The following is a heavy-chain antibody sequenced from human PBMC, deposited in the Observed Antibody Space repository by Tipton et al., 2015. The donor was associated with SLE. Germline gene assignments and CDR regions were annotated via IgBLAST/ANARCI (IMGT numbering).Heavy chain of an antibody. V-gene: IGHV4-31*03. CDR1: GGSISSGGYD. J-gene: IGHJ4*02. Sequence: TLSLTCTVSGGSISSGGYDWTWIRQHPGKGLEWIGYIDYSGKTQHNPSLKSRVIISMDTSKNQFSLKLSSVTAADTAIYYCARPVYCSSTYCTGPFHYWGQGSLVTVSS. CDR2: IDYSGKT. D-gene: IGHD2-2*01. CDR3: ARPVYCSSTYCTGPFHY.